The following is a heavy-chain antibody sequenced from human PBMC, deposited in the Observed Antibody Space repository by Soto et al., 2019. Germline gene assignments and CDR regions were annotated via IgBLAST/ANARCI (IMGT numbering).Heavy chain of an antibody. CDR2: ISAYNGNT. D-gene: IGHD6-19*01. CDR1: GYTFTSYG. CDR3: ARLDLYLSSGQYWTHDY. Sequence: GASVKVSCKASGYTFTSYGISWVRQAPGQGLEWMGWISAYNGNTNYAQKLQGRVTMTTDTSTSTAYMELRSLRSDDTAVYYCARLDLYLSSGQYWTHDYWGQGTLVTVSS. J-gene: IGHJ4*02. V-gene: IGHV1-18*01.